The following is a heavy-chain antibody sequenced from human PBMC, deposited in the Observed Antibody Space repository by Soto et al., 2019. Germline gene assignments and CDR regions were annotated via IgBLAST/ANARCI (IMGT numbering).Heavy chain of an antibody. CDR1: SGPSSRHN. Sequence: QVQLQQSGPGLVKPSETLSLTCTVSSGPSSRHNWGWIRQSPGRGLEWIGYVYNTGGTSYNPSLKSRVTISADTSANHISLTLSSVTAADTAIYYCVRQGIGNLHGLVDVWGQGTTVSVSS. V-gene: IGHV4-59*08. J-gene: IGHJ6*02. CDR2: VYNTGGT. D-gene: IGHD1-1*01. CDR3: VRQGIGNLHGLVDV.